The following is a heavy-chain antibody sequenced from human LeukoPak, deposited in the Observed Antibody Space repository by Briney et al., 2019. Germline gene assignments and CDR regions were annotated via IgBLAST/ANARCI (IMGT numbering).Heavy chain of an antibody. CDR1: GFTFSSYA. CDR3: ARVRGGWFDP. CDR2: ISYDGSNK. Sequence: GGSLRLSCAASGFTFSSYAMHWVRKAPGKGLEWVAVISYDGSNKYYADSVKGRFTISRDNSKNTLYLQMNSLRAEDTAVYYCARVRGGWFDPWGQGTLVTVSS. J-gene: IGHJ5*02. D-gene: IGHD3-16*01. V-gene: IGHV3-30-3*01.